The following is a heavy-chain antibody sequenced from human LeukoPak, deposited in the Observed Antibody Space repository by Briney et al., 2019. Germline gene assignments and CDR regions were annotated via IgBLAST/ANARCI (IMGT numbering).Heavy chain of an antibody. V-gene: IGHV1-2*02. CDR2: IHPGRGDT. CDR1: GYTFTDHY. J-gene: IGHJ4*02. CDR3: ARDHNWGPDY. D-gene: IGHD7-27*01. Sequence: ASVKGSCQALGYTFTDHYFHWLRQAPGQGIEWMGWIHPGRGDTNIAQKFQGRVSLTRDMSISTAYMELSRLTSDDTAVYYCARDHNWGPDYWGQGTLVSVSS.